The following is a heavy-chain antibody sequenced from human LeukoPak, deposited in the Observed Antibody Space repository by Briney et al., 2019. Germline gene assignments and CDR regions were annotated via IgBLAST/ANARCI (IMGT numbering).Heavy chain of an antibody. J-gene: IGHJ6*02. CDR2: IGYTERT. Sequence: PSETLSLTCTVSGRSISSSSYYWVWIRQPPGKGLEWIGNIGYTERTDYNPSLQSRVTISVDTSKNQFSLVVRSVTAADTALYYCARLVAAGNYGMDVWGQGTTVIVSS. V-gene: IGHV4-39*01. D-gene: IGHD6-13*01. CDR3: ARLVAAGNYGMDV. CDR1: GRSISSSSYY.